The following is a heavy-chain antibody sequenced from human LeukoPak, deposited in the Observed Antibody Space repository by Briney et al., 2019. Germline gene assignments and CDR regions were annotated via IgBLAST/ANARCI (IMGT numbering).Heavy chain of an antibody. CDR2: ISSSSSYI. D-gene: IGHD3-3*01. CDR3: ATGPLTWGFLEWPSHANAFDI. J-gene: IGHJ3*02. V-gene: IGHV3-21*01. CDR1: GFTFSSYS. Sequence: GGSLRLSFAASGFTFSSYSMNWVRQAPGKGLEWVSSISSSSSYIYYADSVKGRFTISRDNAKNSLYLQMNSLRAEDTAVYYCATGPLTWGFLEWPSHANAFDIWGQGTMVTVSS.